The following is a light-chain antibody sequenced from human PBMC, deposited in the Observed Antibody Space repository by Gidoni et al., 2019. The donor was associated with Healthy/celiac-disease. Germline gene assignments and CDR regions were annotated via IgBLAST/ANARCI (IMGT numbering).Light chain of an antibody. Sequence: QSVLTHPPSVSAAPGQKVTIPCSGSSSNIGNNYVSWYQQLSGTAPKLLIYDNNKRPSGIPDRFSGSKSGTSATLGITGLQTGDEADYYCGTWDSSLSAVVFGGGTKLTVL. CDR3: GTWDSSLSAVV. J-gene: IGLJ2*01. CDR2: DNN. CDR1: SSNIGNNY. V-gene: IGLV1-51*01.